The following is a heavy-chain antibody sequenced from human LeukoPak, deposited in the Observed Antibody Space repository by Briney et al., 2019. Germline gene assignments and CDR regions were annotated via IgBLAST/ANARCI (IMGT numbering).Heavy chain of an antibody. CDR1: GYTFTDYY. Sequence: SVKVSCKASGYTFTDYYLHWVRQAPGQGLEWMGRIIPILGIANYAQKFQGRVTITADKSTSTAYMELSSLRSEDTAVYYCASGGYYDSSGYYYPKKYYFDYWGQGTLVTVSS. CDR3: ASGGYYDSSGYYYPKKYYFDY. CDR2: IIPILGIA. D-gene: IGHD3-22*01. V-gene: IGHV1-69*10. J-gene: IGHJ4*02.